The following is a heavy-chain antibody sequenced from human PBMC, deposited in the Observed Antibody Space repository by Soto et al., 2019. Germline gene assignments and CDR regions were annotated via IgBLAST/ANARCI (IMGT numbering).Heavy chain of an antibody. J-gene: IGHJ3*02. V-gene: IGHV3-23*01. D-gene: IGHD4-17*01. CDR3: AKSGTVTTRGSDAFDI. CDR1: GFTFSSYA. Sequence: EVQLLESGGGLVQPGGSLRLSCAASGFTFSSYAMSWVRQAPGKGLEWVSAISGSGGSTYYADSVKGRFTISRDNSKNTLYLQMNSLRAVDTAGYYCAKSGTVTTRGSDAFDIWGQGTMVTVSS. CDR2: ISGSGGST.